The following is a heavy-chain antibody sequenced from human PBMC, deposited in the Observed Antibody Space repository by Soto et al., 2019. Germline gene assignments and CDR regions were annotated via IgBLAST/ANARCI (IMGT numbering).Heavy chain of an antibody. CDR2: INPIFGTA. CDR3: ARSEHIVVVWSYYYYGMDV. J-gene: IGHJ6*02. V-gene: IGHV1-69*13. CDR1: GGTFSSYA. D-gene: IGHD3-22*01. Sequence: SVKVSCKASGGTFSSYAISWVRQAPGQGLEWMGGINPIFGTANYAQKFQGRVTITADESTSTAYMELSSLRSEDTAVYYCARSEHIVVVWSYYYYGMDVWGQGTTVTVSS.